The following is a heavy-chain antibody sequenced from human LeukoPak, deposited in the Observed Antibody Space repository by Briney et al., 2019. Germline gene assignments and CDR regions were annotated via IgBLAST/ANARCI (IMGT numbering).Heavy chain of an antibody. V-gene: IGHV4-59*01. CDR3: ARGSGSYDY. Sequence: SETLSLTCTVSGGSISGYYWSWIRQPPGKGLEWIGYIYYSGSTNYNPSLKSRVTISVDTSKNQFSLKLSSVTAADTAVYYCARGSGSYDYWGQGTLVTVSS. D-gene: IGHD1-26*01. CDR1: GGSISGYY. J-gene: IGHJ4*02. CDR2: IYYSGST.